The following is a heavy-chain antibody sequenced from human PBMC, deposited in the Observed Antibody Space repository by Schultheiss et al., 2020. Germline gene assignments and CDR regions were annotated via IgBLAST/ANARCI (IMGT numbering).Heavy chain of an antibody. CDR1: GGSISSGDYY. Sequence: SETLSLTCTVSGGSISSGDYYWSWIRQPPGKGLEWIGYIYYSGSTYYNPSLKSRVTISVDTSKNQFSLKLSSVTAADTAVYYCARVMVYAKTEGVYFDYWGQGKLGTVAS. CDR3: ARVMVYAKTEGVYFDY. D-gene: IGHD2-8*01. J-gene: IGHJ4*02. V-gene: IGHV4-30-4*01. CDR2: IYYSGST.